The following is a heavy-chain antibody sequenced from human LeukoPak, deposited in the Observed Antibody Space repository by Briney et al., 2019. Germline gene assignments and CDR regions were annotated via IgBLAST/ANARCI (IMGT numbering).Heavy chain of an antibody. CDR2: IIPIFGTA. V-gene: IGHV1-69*06. CDR3: ARDGYRPVVVVPAAIHYYFGY. CDR1: GGTFSSYA. D-gene: IGHD2-2*02. J-gene: IGHJ4*02. Sequence: SVKVSCKASGGTFSSYAISWVRQAPGQGLEWMGGIIPIFGTANYAQKFQGRVTITADKSTSTAYMELSSLRSEDTAVYYCARDGYRPVVVVPAAIHYYFGYWGQGTLVTVSS.